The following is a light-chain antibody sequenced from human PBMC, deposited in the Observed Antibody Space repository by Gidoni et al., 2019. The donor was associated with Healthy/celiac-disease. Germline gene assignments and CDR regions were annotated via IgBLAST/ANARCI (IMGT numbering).Light chain of an antibody. CDR1: SSDVGDYNY. J-gene: IGLJ1*01. V-gene: IGLV2-14*01. CDR3: SSYTSSSTSV. Sequence: QSALTQPAAVSGSTGQSITISCTGTSSDVGDYNYVSWYQQHPGKAPKLMIYEVSNRPSGVSNRFSGCKSGNTASLTISGLQAEDDADYYCSSYTSSSTSVLGTGTKFTVL. CDR2: EVS.